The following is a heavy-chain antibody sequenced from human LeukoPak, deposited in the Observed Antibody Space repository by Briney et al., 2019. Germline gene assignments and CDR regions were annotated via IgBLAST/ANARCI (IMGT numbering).Heavy chain of an antibody. CDR3: ARDQDSYCSGGSCYVYGMDV. J-gene: IGHJ6*02. V-gene: IGHV1-18*01. D-gene: IGHD2-15*01. CDR2: ISAYNGNT. CDR1: GYTFTSYG. Sequence: ASVKVSCKASGYTFTSYGISWVRQAPGQGLEWMGWISAYNGNTNYAQKLQGRVTMTTDTSTSTAYMELRSLRSDDTAVYYRARDQDSYCSGGSCYVYGMDVWGQGTTVTVSS.